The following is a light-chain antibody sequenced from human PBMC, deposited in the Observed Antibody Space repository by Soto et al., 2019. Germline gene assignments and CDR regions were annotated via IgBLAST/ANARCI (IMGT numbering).Light chain of an antibody. CDR2: AAS. CDR1: QGISNY. Sequence: DIQMTQSPSSLSASVGDRVTITCRASQGISNYLAWYQQKPGKVPKLLIYAASTLQSGVPSRFSGSGSVTDFTLTISSLQPEDVATYYCQTYNSAPFTFGPGTKVDF. CDR3: QTYNSAPFT. J-gene: IGKJ3*01. V-gene: IGKV1-27*01.